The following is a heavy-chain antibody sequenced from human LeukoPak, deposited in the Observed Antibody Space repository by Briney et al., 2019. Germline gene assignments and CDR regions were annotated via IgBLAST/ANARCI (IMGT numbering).Heavy chain of an antibody. D-gene: IGHD3-22*01. Sequence: PSETLSLTCTVSGGSISSSSYYWSWIRQPPGKGLEWIGEINHSGSTNYNPSLKSRVTISVDTSKNQFSLKLSSVTAADTAVYYCARDRQYYYDSSGYYRRRSDAFDIWGQGTMVTVSS. CDR2: INHSGST. CDR3: ARDRQYYYDSSGYYRRRSDAFDI. J-gene: IGHJ3*02. CDR1: GGSISSSSYY. V-gene: IGHV4-39*07.